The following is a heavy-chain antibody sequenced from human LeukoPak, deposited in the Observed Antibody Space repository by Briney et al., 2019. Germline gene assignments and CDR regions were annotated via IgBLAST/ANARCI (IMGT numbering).Heavy chain of an antibody. CDR2: IYYSGST. D-gene: IGHD6-19*01. CDR1: GGSISSSNW. J-gene: IGHJ4*02. V-gene: IGHV4-4*02. CDR3: ARPSDSSGWSAGFDY. Sequence: SGTLSLTCAVSGGSISSSNWWSWVRQPPGKGLEWIGSIYYSGSTYYNPSLKSRVTISVDTSKNQFSLKLSSVTAADTAVYYCARPSDSSGWSAGFDYWGQGTLVTVSS.